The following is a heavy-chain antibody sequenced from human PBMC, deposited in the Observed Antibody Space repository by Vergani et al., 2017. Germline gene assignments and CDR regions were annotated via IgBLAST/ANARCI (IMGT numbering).Heavy chain of an antibody. J-gene: IGHJ6*03. V-gene: IGHV4-38-2*01. CDR3: ARQTEGDHYYYYLDA. CDR1: GFTFSDYY. D-gene: IGHD1-26*01. CDR2: VYYTGST. Sequence: QVQLVESGGGLVKPGGSLRLSCAVSGFTFSDYYMSWIRQAPGKGLEWIGSVYYTGSTYYNPSLTSRVTMSIDTSKNVFSLRMTSVTAADTAVYYCARQTEGDHYYYYLDAWAKGAAVTVSS.